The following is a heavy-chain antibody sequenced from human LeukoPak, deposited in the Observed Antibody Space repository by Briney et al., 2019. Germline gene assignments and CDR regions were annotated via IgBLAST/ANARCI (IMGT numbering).Heavy chain of an antibody. V-gene: IGHV1-2*02. CDR2: INPNSGGT. CDR1: GYTFTSYG. Sequence: ASVKVSCKASGYTFTSYGISWVRQAPGQGLEWMGWINPNSGGTNYAQKFQGRVTMTRDTSISTAYMELSRLRSDDTAVYYCARGRGDYASDYWGQGTLVTVSS. J-gene: IGHJ4*02. CDR3: ARGRGDYASDY. D-gene: IGHD3-10*01.